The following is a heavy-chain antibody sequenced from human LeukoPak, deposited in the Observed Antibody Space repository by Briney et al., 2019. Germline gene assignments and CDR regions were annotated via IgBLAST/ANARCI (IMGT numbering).Heavy chain of an antibody. CDR3: ARIPCTSSSCVNWFDP. J-gene: IGHJ5*02. CDR1: GYTFTGYY. V-gene: IGHV1-18*04. D-gene: IGHD2-2*01. Sequence: ASVKVSCKASGYTFTGYYMHWMRQAPGQGLEWMGWISGYSGDTHYAQKFEGRVTMTTDTSTSTAYMELRSLRSDATAVYYCARIPCTSSSCVNWFDPWGQGTLVTVSS. CDR2: ISGYSGDT.